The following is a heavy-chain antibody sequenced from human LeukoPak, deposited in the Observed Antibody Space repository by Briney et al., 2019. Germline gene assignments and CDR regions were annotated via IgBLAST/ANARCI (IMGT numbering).Heavy chain of an antibody. CDR3: ARAQTYGDSRLLLDY. Sequence: PGGSLRLSCAASGFTFSDYYMSWIRQAPGKGLEWVSYISSSGSTIYYADSVEGRFTIFRDNAKNSQYLQMNSLRVEDTALYYCARAQTYGDSRLLLDYWGQGTLVTVSS. CDR2: ISSSGSTI. J-gene: IGHJ4*02. V-gene: IGHV3-11*01. D-gene: IGHD4-17*01. CDR1: GFTFSDYY.